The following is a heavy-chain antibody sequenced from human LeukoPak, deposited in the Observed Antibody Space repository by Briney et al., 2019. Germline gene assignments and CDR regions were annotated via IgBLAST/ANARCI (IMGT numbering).Heavy chain of an antibody. CDR3: ARSSGFASGPFDY. V-gene: IGHV3-48*04. J-gene: IGHJ4*02. D-gene: IGHD2-21*01. Sequence: GGSLRLSCAASGFTFSTYTMNWVRQAPGMGLEWISYISSSGSTIYYADSVKGRFTISRDNAKNSLYLQMNSLRAEDTAVYYCARSSGFASGPFDYWGQGTLVTVSS. CDR1: GFTFSTYT. CDR2: ISSSGSTI.